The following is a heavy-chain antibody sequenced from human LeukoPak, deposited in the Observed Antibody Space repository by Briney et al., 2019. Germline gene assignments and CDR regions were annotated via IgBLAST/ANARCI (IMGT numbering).Heavy chain of an antibody. Sequence: ASVKVSCKASGYTFTSYAMNWVRQAPGQGLEWMGWINTNTGNPTYAQGFTGRFVFPLDTSLSTAYLEISSLKAEDTGVYYCAREWDLSEYSSSENWGQGTLVTVSS. V-gene: IGHV7-4-1*02. CDR1: GYTFTSYA. D-gene: IGHD6-13*01. J-gene: IGHJ4*02. CDR2: INTNTGNP. CDR3: AREWDLSEYSSSEN.